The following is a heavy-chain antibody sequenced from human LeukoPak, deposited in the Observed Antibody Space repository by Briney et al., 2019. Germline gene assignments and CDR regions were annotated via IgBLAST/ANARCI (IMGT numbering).Heavy chain of an antibody. J-gene: IGHJ5*02. CDR3: ARGSPSVVVPAATGSWFDP. CDR1: GYSFTSYW. Sequence: GESLKISCKGPGYSFTSYWIGWVRQMPGKGLEWMGIIYPGDSDTGYSPSFQGQVTISADKSISTAYLQWSSLKASDTAMYYCARGSPSVVVPAATGSWFDPWGQGTLVTVSS. V-gene: IGHV5-51*01. CDR2: IYPGDSDT. D-gene: IGHD2-2*01.